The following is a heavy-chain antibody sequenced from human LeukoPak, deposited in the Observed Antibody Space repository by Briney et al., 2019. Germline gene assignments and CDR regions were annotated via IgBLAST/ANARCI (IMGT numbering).Heavy chain of an antibody. Sequence: GGSLRLSCAASGFTFSCYAMSWVRQAPGKGLEWVSAISGSGGSTYYADSVKGRFTISRDNSKNTLYLQMNSLRAEDTAVYYCAKFHYYDSSGSYDAFDIWGQGTMVTVSS. V-gene: IGHV3-23*01. CDR2: ISGSGGST. D-gene: IGHD3-22*01. J-gene: IGHJ3*02. CDR3: AKFHYYDSSGSYDAFDI. CDR1: GFTFSCYA.